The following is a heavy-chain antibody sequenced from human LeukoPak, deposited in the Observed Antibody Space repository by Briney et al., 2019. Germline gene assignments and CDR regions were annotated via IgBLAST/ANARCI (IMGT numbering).Heavy chain of an antibody. V-gene: IGHV1-2*02. CDR1: GYTFTGDY. J-gene: IGHJ4*02. Sequence: ASVKVSFKASGYTFTGDYLHWVRQAPGQGLEWMGWMNPNSGGTNYAQKFQGRVTMTRDTSISTAYMELSRLRSDDTAAYYCARDYASGSYYDYWGQGGLVTVSS. CDR2: MNPNSGGT. CDR3: ARDYASGSYYDY. D-gene: IGHD3-10*01.